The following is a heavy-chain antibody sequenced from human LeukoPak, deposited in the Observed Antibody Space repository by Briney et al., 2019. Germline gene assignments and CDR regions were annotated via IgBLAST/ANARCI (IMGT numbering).Heavy chain of an antibody. Sequence: PSETLSLTCAVYGGSFSGYYWSWIRQPPGKGLEWIGEINHSGSTNYNPSLKSRVTISVDTSKNQFSLKLSSVTAADTAVYYCARGGDTELGYWGQGTLVTVSS. CDR1: GGSFSGYY. J-gene: IGHJ4*02. CDR2: INHSGST. V-gene: IGHV4-34*01. CDR3: ARGGDTELGY. D-gene: IGHD5-18*01.